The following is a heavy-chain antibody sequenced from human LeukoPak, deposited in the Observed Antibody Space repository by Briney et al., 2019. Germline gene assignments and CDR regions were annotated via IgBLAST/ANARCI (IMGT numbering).Heavy chain of an antibody. Sequence: TLSLTCTVSGVSISSYSWSWIRQPPGKGLEWIGYIYHSGSTYYNPSLKSRVTISVDRSKNQFSLKLSSVTAADTAVYYCAREGYGDYVRRTWYFDLWGRGTLVTVSS. V-gene: IGHV4-30-2*01. J-gene: IGHJ2*01. CDR1: GVSISSYS. D-gene: IGHD4-17*01. CDR3: AREGYGDYVRRTWYFDL. CDR2: IYHSGST.